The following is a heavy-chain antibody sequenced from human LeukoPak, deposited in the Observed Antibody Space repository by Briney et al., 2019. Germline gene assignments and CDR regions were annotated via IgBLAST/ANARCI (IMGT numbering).Heavy chain of an antibody. V-gene: IGHV4-34*01. J-gene: IGHJ4*02. D-gene: IGHD3-22*01. CDR1: GGSFSGYY. Sequence: SETLSLTCAVSGGSFSGYYLSWIRQPPGKGLEWIGEINHSGSTNYNPSLKSRVTISVDTSKNQFSLKLSSVTAADTAVYYFATPHYDSSGYYNYWGQGTLVTVSS. CDR3: ATPHYDSSGYYNY. CDR2: INHSGST.